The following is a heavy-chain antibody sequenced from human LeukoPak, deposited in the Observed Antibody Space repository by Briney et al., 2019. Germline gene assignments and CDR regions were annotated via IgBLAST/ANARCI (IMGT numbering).Heavy chain of an antibody. Sequence: VQPGGSLRLSCAASGFTFSTFGMAWVRPAAGKGLEWLSYISISTTSIYYADSVKGRFTISRYNAKNSLYLQMNNLRTEDTAMYFCARLNYGDYGSFDSWGQGTLVTVSS. CDR1: GFTFSTFG. J-gene: IGHJ4*02. V-gene: IGHV3-48*04. CDR2: ISISTTSI. D-gene: IGHD4-17*01. CDR3: ARLNYGDYGSFDS.